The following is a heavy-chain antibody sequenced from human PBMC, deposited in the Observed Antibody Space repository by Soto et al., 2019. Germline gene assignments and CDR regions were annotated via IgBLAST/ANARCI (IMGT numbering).Heavy chain of an antibody. V-gene: IGHV1-18*01. Sequence: ASVKVSCKASGYTFTSYGISWVRQAPGQGLEWMGWISAYNGNTNYAQKLQGRVTMTTDTSTSTAYMELRSLRSDDTAVYYCARDWFGMVRGVTTRSFDYWGQGTLVTVSS. D-gene: IGHD3-10*01. J-gene: IGHJ4*02. CDR3: ARDWFGMVRGVTTRSFDY. CDR2: ISAYNGNT. CDR1: GYTFTSYG.